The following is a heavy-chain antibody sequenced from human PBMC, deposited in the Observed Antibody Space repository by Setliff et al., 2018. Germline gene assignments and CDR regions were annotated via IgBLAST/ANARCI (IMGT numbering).Heavy chain of an antibody. J-gene: IGHJ3*02. CDR3: ARDGRYYDSSGYYYIGRVVAFDI. D-gene: IGHD3-22*01. Sequence: PGGSLRLSCAASGFTFSGYEMNWVRQAPGKGLEWVSYISSSGSTIYYADSVKGRFTISRDNAKNSLYLQMNSLRAEDTAVYCCARDGRYYDSSGYYYIGRVVAFDIWGQGTMVTVSS. CDR2: ISSSGSTI. V-gene: IGHV3-48*03. CDR1: GFTFSGYE.